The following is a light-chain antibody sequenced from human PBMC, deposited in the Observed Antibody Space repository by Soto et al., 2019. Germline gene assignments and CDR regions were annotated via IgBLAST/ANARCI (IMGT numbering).Light chain of an antibody. Sequence: DIQMTQSPSSLSASVGDRVTITCQASQDISNYLNWYQQKPGKAPKLLIYDASNLETGVPSRFSGSGSGTDFTFTISSLQPEDIATYYCQQYDNVPITFGQGTRLEMK. CDR1: QDISNY. CDR3: QQYDNVPIT. V-gene: IGKV1-33*01. CDR2: DAS. J-gene: IGKJ5*01.